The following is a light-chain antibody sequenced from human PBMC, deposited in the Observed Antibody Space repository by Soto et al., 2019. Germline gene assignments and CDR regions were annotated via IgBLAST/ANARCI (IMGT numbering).Light chain of an antibody. CDR3: AAWDDSLNGHV. V-gene: IGLV1-44*01. CDR1: SSNIGTNT. CDR2: RTD. Sequence: QSVLTQPHSVSGTPGQRVTISCSGSSSNIGTNTVHWFQQLPGTAPKVLIYRTDQRPSGVPERFSGSKSGTSASLAISEHQSEDEADYYCAAWDDSLNGHVFGTGTKVTVL. J-gene: IGLJ1*01.